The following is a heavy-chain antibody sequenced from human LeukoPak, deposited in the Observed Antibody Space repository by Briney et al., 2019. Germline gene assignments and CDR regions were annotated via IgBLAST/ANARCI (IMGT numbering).Heavy chain of an antibody. CDR2: ISAYNGNT. CDR3: ARASGHDGIGY. V-gene: IGHV1-18*01. Sequence: ASVKVSCKASGGTFSSYAISWVRQAPGQGLEWMGWISAYNGNTNYAQKLQGRVTMTTDTSTSTAYMELRSLRSDDTAVYYCARASGHDGIGYWGQGTLVTVSS. D-gene: IGHD4-23*01. CDR1: GGTFSSYA. J-gene: IGHJ4*02.